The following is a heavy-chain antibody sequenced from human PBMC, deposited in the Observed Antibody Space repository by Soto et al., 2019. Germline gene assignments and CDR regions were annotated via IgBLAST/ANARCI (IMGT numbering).Heavy chain of an antibody. Sequence: XETLCLTCTVAGYFVSSSRYYWGWIRQPPGKGLEWIGIIYYTGDTFFNPSLKSRVTFSVDPSKNQFSLKLTSLTAADTAVYFCARHKELLLASLSYGLDLWGQGTTVTVSS. J-gene: IGHJ6*02. CDR3: ARHKELLLASLSYGLDL. CDR2: IYYTGDT. V-gene: IGHV4-39*01. CDR1: GYFVSSSRYY. D-gene: IGHD3-22*01.